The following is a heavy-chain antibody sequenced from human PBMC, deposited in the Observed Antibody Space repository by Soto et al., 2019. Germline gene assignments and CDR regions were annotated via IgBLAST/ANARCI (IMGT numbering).Heavy chain of an antibody. V-gene: IGHV3-30*18. CDR1: GFTFSSYG. D-gene: IGHD3-3*01. Sequence: GGSLRLPCAASGFTFSSYGMHWVRQAPGKGLEWVAVISYDGSNKYYADSVKGRFTISRDNSKNTLYLQMNSLRAEDTAVYYCAKEGVLRFLEWLSYFDYWGQGTLVTVSS. CDR3: AKEGVLRFLEWLSYFDY. J-gene: IGHJ4*02. CDR2: ISYDGSNK.